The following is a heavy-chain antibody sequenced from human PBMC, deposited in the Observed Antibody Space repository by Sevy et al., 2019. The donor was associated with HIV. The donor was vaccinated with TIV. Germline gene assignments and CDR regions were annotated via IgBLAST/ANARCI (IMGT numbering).Heavy chain of an antibody. D-gene: IGHD3-22*01. CDR3: ASKTYHYDSNTYYPVY. CDR2: IKQDGNEK. J-gene: IGHJ4*02. Sequence: GGSLRLSCVASGFNLSPYWMTWVRQAPGKGLEWVANIKQDGNEKYYVDSVKGRFTVSRDNAKNALYLQMYSLRAEDTAVYFCASKTYHYDSNTYYPVYWGQGTRVTVSS. V-gene: IGHV3-7*01. CDR1: GFNLSPYW.